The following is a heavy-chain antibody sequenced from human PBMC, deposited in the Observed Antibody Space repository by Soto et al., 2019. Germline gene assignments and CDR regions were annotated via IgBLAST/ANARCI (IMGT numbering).Heavy chain of an antibody. Sequence: EVQLVESGGGLVKPGGSLRLSCAASGFTFSNAWMSWVRQAPGKGLEWVGRINSKTDGGTTDYAAPVKGRFTISRDDSKNTLYLQMNSLKTEDTAVYYCTTDPVGMAVARWFAPWGQGTLVTVSS. J-gene: IGHJ5*02. D-gene: IGHD6-19*01. CDR1: GFTFSNAW. V-gene: IGHV3-15*01. CDR3: TTDPVGMAVARWFAP. CDR2: INSKTDGGTT.